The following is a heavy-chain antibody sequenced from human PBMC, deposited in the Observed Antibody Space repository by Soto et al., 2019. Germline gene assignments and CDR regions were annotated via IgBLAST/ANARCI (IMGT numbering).Heavy chain of an antibody. V-gene: IGHV3-48*03. D-gene: IGHD1-26*01. J-gene: IGHJ4*02. CDR3: ARVKGGGSYYLGY. CDR1: GFTFSSYE. Sequence: PGGSLRLSCAASGFTFSSYEMNWVRQAPGKGLEWVSYISSSGSTIYYADSVKGRFTISRDNATNSLYLQMNSLRAEDTAVYYCARVKGGGSYYLGYWGQGTLVTVSS. CDR2: ISSSGSTI.